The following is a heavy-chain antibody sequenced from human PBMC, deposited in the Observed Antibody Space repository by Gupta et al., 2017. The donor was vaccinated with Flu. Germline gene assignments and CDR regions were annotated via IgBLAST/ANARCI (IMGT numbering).Heavy chain of an antibody. CDR1: GFTFSSYA. CDR3: AKAIKTVTKVYYYYYGMDV. Sequence: EVQLLESGGGLVQPGGSLRLSCAASGFTFSSYAMSWVRTAPGKGLEWVSAISGSGGSTYYADSVKGRFTISRDNSKNTLYLQMNSLRAEDTAVYYCAKAIKTVTKVYYYYYGMDVWGQGTTVTVSS. J-gene: IGHJ6*02. CDR2: ISGSGGST. V-gene: IGHV3-23*01. D-gene: IGHD4-17*01.